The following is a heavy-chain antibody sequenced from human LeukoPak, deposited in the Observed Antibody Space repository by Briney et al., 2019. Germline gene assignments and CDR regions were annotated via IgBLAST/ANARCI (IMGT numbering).Heavy chain of an antibody. CDR3: AKGLYYDIPPYYFDY. CDR1: GFTFSSYA. CDR2: ISYDGSNK. V-gene: IGHV3-30-3*01. Sequence: AGGSLRLSCAASGFTFSSYAMHWVRQAPGKGLEWVAVISYDGSNKYYADSVKGRFTISRDNSKNTLYLQMNSLRAEDTAVYYCAKGLYYDIPPYYFDYWGQGTLVTVSS. J-gene: IGHJ4*02. D-gene: IGHD3-9*01.